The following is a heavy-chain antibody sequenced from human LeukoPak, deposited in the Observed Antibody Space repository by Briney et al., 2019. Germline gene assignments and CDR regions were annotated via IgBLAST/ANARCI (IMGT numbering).Heavy chain of an antibody. CDR2: ISGSGGST. CDR1: GFTFSSYA. Sequence: AGGSLRLSCAASGFTFSSYAMSWVRQAPGKWLEWVSAISGSGGSTYYADSVKGRFTISRDNTKNTLYLQMNSLRAEDTAVYYCAKDYYYGSGSYYTVDYWGQGTLVTVSS. D-gene: IGHD3-10*01. CDR3: AKDYYYGSGSYYTVDY. J-gene: IGHJ4*02. V-gene: IGHV3-23*01.